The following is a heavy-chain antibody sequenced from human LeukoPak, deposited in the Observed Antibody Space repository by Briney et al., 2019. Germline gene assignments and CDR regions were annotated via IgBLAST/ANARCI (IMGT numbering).Heavy chain of an antibody. CDR3: ARGGTRRFDY. V-gene: IGHV4-34*01. Sequence: LEWIGEINHSGSTNYNPSLKSRVTISVDTSKNQFSLKLSSVTAADTAVYYCARGGTRRFDYWGQGTLVTVSS. CDR2: INHSGST. J-gene: IGHJ4*02.